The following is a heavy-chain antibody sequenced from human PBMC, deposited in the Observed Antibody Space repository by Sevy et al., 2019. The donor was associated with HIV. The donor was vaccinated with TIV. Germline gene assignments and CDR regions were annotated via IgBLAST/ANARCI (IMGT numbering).Heavy chain of an antibody. J-gene: IGHJ4*02. CDR2: INPSGGST. CDR3: ARDLRQGSGSYVFDY. D-gene: IGHD1-26*01. CDR1: GYTFTSYY. Sequence: ASVKVSCKASGYTFTSYYMHWVRQAPGQGLEWMGIINPSGGSTSYAQKFQGRVTMTRDTSTSTVYMELSSLRSEDTAVYYCARDLRQGSGSYVFDYWGQGTLVTVSS. V-gene: IGHV1-46*03.